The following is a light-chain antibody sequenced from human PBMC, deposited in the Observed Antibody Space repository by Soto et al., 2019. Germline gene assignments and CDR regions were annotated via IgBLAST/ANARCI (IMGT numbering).Light chain of an antibody. Sequence: QSVLTQPPSASGTPGQRFTISCSGSSSNIGSNYVYWYQQLPGTAPKLLIYRNNQRHSGVPDRFSGSKSGTSASLAISGLRSEDEADYYCAAWDDSLSGVVFGGGTKLTVL. J-gene: IGLJ3*02. V-gene: IGLV1-47*01. CDR1: SSNIGSNY. CDR3: AAWDDSLSGVV. CDR2: RNN.